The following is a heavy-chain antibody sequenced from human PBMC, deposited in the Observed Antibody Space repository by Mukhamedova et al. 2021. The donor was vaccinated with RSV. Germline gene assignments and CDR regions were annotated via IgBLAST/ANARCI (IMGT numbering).Heavy chain of an antibody. Sequence: VSVIHSGGSTTYYADSVKGRFTISRDNSKNTLYLQMNSVRAEDTAVYYCAKDVPATAVTEVGWFDPWGQGTLVTVSS. V-gene: IGHV3-23*03. CDR3: AKDVPATAVTEVGWFDP. CDR2: IHSGGSTT. J-gene: IGHJ5*02. D-gene: IGHD4-11*01.